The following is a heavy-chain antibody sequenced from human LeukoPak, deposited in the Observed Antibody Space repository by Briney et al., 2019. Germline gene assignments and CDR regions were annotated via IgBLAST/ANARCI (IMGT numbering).Heavy chain of an antibody. CDR2: MNPNSGNT. Sequence: ASVKVSCKASGYTFTSYDIKWVRQATGQGLEWMGRMNPNSGNTGYAQKFQGRATMTRNTSISTAYMELSSLTSEDTAVYYCARRGKGLGYYMDVWGKGTTVTISS. V-gene: IGHV1-8*01. CDR3: ARRGKGLGYYMDV. D-gene: IGHD3-16*01. CDR1: GYTFTSYD. J-gene: IGHJ6*03.